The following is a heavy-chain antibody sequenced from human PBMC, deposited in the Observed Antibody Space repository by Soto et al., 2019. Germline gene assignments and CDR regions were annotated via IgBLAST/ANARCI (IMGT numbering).Heavy chain of an antibody. CDR1: GFYFGDYY. V-gene: IGHV3-11*01. CDR2: IDSGDGTT. Sequence: GGSLRLSCTGSGFYFGDYYMSWVRQAPGKGLEWVSYIDSGDGTTYYTDSVKGRFTISRDNAKRTVYLQMSSLRVEDTALYYCVRPYYSSSWFPFDRWGQGTLVTVSS. J-gene: IGHJ4*02. D-gene: IGHD6-13*01. CDR3: VRPYYSSSWFPFDR.